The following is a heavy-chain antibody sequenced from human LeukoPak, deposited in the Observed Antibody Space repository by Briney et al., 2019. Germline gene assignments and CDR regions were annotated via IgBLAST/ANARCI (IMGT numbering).Heavy chain of an antibody. CDR1: GGSINSYY. J-gene: IGHJ4*01. CDR3: TSGGMVSGDY. V-gene: IGHV4-59*01. D-gene: IGHD2-8*01. CDR2: IYYSGST. Sequence: SETLSLTCTVSGGSINSYYWSWIRQPPGKGLEWIGYIYYSGSTNYNPSLKSRVTISRDTSKNQFSLKLRSVTAADKAVYYCTSGGMVSGDYWGHGTLVTVSS.